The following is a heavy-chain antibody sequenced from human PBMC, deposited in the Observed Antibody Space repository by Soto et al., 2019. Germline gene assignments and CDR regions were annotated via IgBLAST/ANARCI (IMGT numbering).Heavy chain of an antibody. D-gene: IGHD2-21*02. Sequence: GASVKVSCKASGYTFTGYYMHWVRQAPGQGLEWMGWINPNSGGTNYAQKFQGWVTMTRDTSISTAYMELSRLRSDDTAVYYCAREVSYCGGDCYSSYFDYWGQGTLVTV. CDR3: AREVSYCGGDCYSSYFDY. J-gene: IGHJ4*02. CDR2: INPNSGGT. V-gene: IGHV1-2*04. CDR1: GYTFTGYY.